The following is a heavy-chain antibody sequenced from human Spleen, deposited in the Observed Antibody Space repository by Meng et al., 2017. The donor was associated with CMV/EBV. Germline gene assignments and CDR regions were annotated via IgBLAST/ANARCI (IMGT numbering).Heavy chain of an antibody. D-gene: IGHD3-22*01. J-gene: IGHJ4*02. CDR1: GFTFRSFW. V-gene: IGHV3-7*01. CDR3: ATYLLPPAYDSSGYYPPY. CDR2: IKQDGGQK. Sequence: GESLKISCAASGFTFRSFWMSWVRQAPGTGPEWVANIKQDGGQKNYVDSVKGRFTISRDNAKNSLYLQMNSLRAEDTAVYYCATYLLPPAYDSSGYYPPYWGQGTLVTVSS.